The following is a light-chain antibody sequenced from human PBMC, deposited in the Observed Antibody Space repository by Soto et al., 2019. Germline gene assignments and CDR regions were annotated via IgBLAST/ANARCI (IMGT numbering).Light chain of an antibody. J-gene: IGKJ5*01. CDR2: GAS. CDR1: QSITNN. CDR3: QQYNNWPPIT. V-gene: IGKV3D-15*01. Sequence: EIVMTQSPATLSVSPGERATLSCRASQSITNNYLAWYQQKPGRAHRLLIYGASSRATGIPDRFSGSGSGTDFTLTISRLEPEDFAVYYCQQYNNWPPITFGQGTRLEN.